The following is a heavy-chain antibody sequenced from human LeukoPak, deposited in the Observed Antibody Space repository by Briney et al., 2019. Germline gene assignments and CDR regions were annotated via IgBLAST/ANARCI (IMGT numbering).Heavy chain of an antibody. CDR3: ARDNSWYSSGWYFDY. Sequence: GGSLRLSCAASGFTFSSYEMNWVRQAPGKGLEWVSYISSSGSTIYYADSAKGRFTISRDNAKSSLYLQMNSLRAEDTAVYYCARDNSWYSSGWYFDYWGQGTLVTVSS. V-gene: IGHV3-48*03. J-gene: IGHJ4*02. D-gene: IGHD6-19*01. CDR2: ISSSGSTI. CDR1: GFTFSSYE.